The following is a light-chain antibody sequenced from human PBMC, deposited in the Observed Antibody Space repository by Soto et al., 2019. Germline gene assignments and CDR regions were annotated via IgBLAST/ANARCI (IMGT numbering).Light chain of an antibody. CDR1: SSDIGGYNY. CDR2: DVN. Sequence: QSALSQPAFVSGSPGQSITISCIGTSSDIGGYNYVSWYQQNPGKAPKVMIYDVNNRPSGVSSRFSGSKSDNTASLTISGLQAEDEADYYCSSYTSSNTVVFGGGTKLTVL. V-gene: IGLV2-14*01. J-gene: IGLJ2*01. CDR3: SSYTSSNTVV.